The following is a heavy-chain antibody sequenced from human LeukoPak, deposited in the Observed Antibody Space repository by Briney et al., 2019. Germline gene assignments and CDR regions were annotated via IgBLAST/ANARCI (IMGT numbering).Heavy chain of an antibody. CDR3: ARESKLWFGELLLYYCYYYYMDV. CDR2: INSDGSST. D-gene: IGHD3-10*01. CDR1: GFTFSSYW. J-gene: IGHJ6*03. Sequence: TGGSLRLSCAASGFTFSSYWMHWVRQAPGKGLVWVSRINSDGSSTSYADSVKGRFTISRDNAKNTLYLQMNSLRAEDTAVYYCARESKLWFGELLLYYCYYYYMDVWGKGTTVTISS. V-gene: IGHV3-74*01.